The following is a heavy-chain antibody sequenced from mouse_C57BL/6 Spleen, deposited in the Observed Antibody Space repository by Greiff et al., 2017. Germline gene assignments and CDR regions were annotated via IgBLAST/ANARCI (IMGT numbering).Heavy chain of an antibody. Sequence: QVQLQQSGAELVRPGTSVKVSCKASGYAFTNYLIEWVKQRPGQGLEWIGVINPGSGGTNYNEKFKGKATLTADKSSSTAYMQLSSLTSEDSAVYFCARSEGITTGYWGQGTTLTVSS. V-gene: IGHV1-54*01. CDR2: INPGSGGT. CDR3: ARSEGITTGY. CDR1: GYAFTNYL. D-gene: IGHD1-2*01. J-gene: IGHJ2*01.